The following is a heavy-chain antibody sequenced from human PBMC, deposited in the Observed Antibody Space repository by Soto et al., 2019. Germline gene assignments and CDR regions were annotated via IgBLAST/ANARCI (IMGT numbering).Heavy chain of an antibody. J-gene: IGHJ5*02. CDR1: GGTFSSYA. Sequence: QVQLVQSGAEVKKPGSSVKVSCKASGGTFSSYAISWVRQAPGQGLEWMGGIIPIFGTANYAQKFQGRVTITADDSTSTAYLELSSLRSEDTAVYYCARVPIVGATSWFDPWGQGTLVTVSS. V-gene: IGHV1-69*12. D-gene: IGHD1-26*01. CDR2: IIPIFGTA. CDR3: ARVPIVGATSWFDP.